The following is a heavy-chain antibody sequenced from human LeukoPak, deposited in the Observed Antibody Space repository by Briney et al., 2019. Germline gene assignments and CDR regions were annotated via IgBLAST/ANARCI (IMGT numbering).Heavy chain of an antibody. J-gene: IGHJ4*02. CDR3: AKAVPTATHY. D-gene: IGHD2-15*01. V-gene: IGHV3-23*01. Sequence: GGPLRLSCAASGFTFSTYDMSWVRQAPGKGLEWVSFISHSGIIANYADSVKGRFTISRGNSKNTLYLQMNSLRLEDTAVYYCAKAVPTATHYWGQGTLVTVSS. CDR2: ISHSGIIA. CDR1: GFTFSTYD.